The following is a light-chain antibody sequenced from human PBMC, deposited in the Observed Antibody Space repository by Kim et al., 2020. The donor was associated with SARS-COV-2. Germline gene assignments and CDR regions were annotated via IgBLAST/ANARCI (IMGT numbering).Light chain of an antibody. CDR2: DAS. V-gene: IGKV1-5*01. Sequence: ASVGDRVTITCRASQSISSWLAWYQQKPGKAPKLLIYDASSLESGVPSRFSGSGSGTEFTLTISSLQPDDFATYYCQQYNSYSATFGPGTKVDIK. CDR1: QSISSW. J-gene: IGKJ3*01. CDR3: QQYNSYSAT.